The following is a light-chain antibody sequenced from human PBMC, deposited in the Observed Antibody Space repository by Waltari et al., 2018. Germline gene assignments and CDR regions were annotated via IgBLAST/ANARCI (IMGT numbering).Light chain of an antibody. Sequence: GSLGERATINCKSSQSVLYSSDNKNYLAWYQQKPGQPPKLHIYWASTRESGVPDRFSGSGSGTDFTLTISSLQAEDVAVYYCQHYYSTPPTFGQGTKVEIK. CDR3: QHYYSTPPT. CDR2: WAS. J-gene: IGKJ1*01. CDR1: QSVLYSSDNKNY. V-gene: IGKV4-1*01.